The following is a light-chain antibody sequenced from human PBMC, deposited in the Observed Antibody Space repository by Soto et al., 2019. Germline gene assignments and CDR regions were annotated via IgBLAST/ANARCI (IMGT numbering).Light chain of an antibody. J-gene: IGLJ1*01. Sequence: QSVLTQPASVSGSPGQSIIISCTGTSSDVGGYNYVSWYQQYPGKSSNLMIYDVSDRPSGVSIRFSGSKSGNTASLTISGLQPEDEADYFCSSYTSGNTPYVFGTGTKVTVL. CDR2: DVS. CDR1: SSDVGGYNY. V-gene: IGLV2-14*01. CDR3: SSYTSGNTPYV.